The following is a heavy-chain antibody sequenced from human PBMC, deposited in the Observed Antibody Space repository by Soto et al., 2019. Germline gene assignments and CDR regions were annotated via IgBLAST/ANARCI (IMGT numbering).Heavy chain of an antibody. CDR3: ARPYFGSGVRRSLAS. V-gene: IGHV3-74*01. J-gene: IGHJ4*02. CDR1: VFTFISSW. CDR2: INSDGSNT. D-gene: IGHD3-10*01. Sequence: GWSLRLSCASSVFTFISSWMHWVRQAPGKGLLWVSHINSDGSNTDYAGPVKGRFIISRDNAKNTLYLQMNSLTAEDTAVYYCARPYFGSGVRRSLASWGQGTLVTVSS.